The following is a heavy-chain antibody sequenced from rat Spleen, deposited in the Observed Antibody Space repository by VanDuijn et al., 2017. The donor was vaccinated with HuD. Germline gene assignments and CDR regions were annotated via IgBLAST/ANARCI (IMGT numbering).Heavy chain of an antibody. J-gene: IGHJ3*01. CDR3: TTERYPPFAY. CDR1: GFTFSNYG. CDR2: ISYDGGST. D-gene: IGHD1-5*01. Sequence: EVQLVESDGGLVQPGRSLKLSCAASGFTFSNYGMAWVRQAPKKGLEWVAYISYDGGSTYYRDSVKGRFTISRDNAKSTLYLQMDSLRSEDTATDYCTTERYPPFAYWGQGTLVTVSS. V-gene: IGHV5-20*01.